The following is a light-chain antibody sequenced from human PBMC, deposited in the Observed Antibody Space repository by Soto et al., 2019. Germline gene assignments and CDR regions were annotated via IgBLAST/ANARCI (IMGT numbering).Light chain of an antibody. CDR1: QGISSY. Sequence: AIRMTQSPSSLSASTGDRVTITCRASQGISSYLAWYQQKPGKAPKLLIYAASTLQSGVPSRFSGSGSGTDFTLTISCLQSEDFATYYCQHCDTYWAFGQGTKVEVE. CDR2: AAS. CDR3: QHCDTYWA. J-gene: IGKJ1*01. V-gene: IGKV1-8*01.